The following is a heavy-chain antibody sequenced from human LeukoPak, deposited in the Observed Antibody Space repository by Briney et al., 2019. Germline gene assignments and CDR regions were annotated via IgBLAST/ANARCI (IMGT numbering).Heavy chain of an antibody. J-gene: IGHJ3*02. CDR3: ARVRMVRGYAFDI. D-gene: IGHD3-10*01. CDR2: ISHSGST. Sequence: PSETLSLTCTVSGYSISSGYYWGWIRQPPGKGLKWIGSISHSGSTYYNPSLKSRVTISVDTSKNQFSLKLSSVTAADTAVFYCARVRMVRGYAFDIWGLGTMVSVSS. CDR1: GYSISSGYY. V-gene: IGHV4-38-2*02.